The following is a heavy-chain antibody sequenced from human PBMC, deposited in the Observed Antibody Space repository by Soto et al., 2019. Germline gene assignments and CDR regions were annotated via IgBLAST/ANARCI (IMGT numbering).Heavy chain of an antibody. CDR1: GGSIISSSYY. J-gene: IGHJ3*02. Sequence: SETLSLTCTVSGGSIISSSYYWGWIRQPPGKGLEWIGSIYYSGSTYYNPSLKSRVTISVDTSKNQFSLKLSSVTAADTAVYYCARRGYYAISAIEIWGQGTMVTVSS. V-gene: IGHV4-39*01. CDR2: IYYSGST. D-gene: IGHD2-8*01. CDR3: ARRGYYAISAIEI.